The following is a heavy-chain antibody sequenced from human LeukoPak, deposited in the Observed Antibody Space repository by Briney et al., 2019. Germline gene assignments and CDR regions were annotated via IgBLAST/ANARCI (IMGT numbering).Heavy chain of an antibody. CDR1: GFTFGPYT. CDR3: ASGMRVGPNI. D-gene: IGHD1-26*01. Sequence: GSLRLSCSASGFTFGPYTMNWVRQAPGKGPEWVSYISSSSDTIYYADSVKGRFTISRDNAKNSLYLQMNSLRAEDTAVYYCASGMRVGPNIWGQGTLVTVSS. V-gene: IGHV3-48*04. CDR2: ISSSSDTI. J-gene: IGHJ4*02.